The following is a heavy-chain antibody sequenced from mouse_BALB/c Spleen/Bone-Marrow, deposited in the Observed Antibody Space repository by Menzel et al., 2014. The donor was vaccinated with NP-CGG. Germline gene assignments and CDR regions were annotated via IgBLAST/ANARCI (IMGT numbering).Heavy chain of an antibody. CDR2: IDPANGNT. CDR3: ARYGGRYYAMDY. J-gene: IGHJ4*01. D-gene: IGHD1-1*01. CDR1: GFNIKDTY. V-gene: IGHV14-3*02. Sequence: VQLQQSGAELVKPGASVKLSCTASGFNIKDTYMHWVKQRPEQGLEWIGRIDPANGNTNYDPRFQGKATITADTSSNTAYLQLSSLTSEDTAVYYCARYGGRYYAMDYWGQGTSVTVSP.